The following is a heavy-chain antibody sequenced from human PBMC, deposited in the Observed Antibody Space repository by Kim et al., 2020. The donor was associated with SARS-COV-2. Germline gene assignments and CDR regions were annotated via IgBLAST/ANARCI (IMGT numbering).Heavy chain of an antibody. CDR2: ISSSSSYI. J-gene: IGHJ4*02. CDR3: ARDQEWFGEKGPMGY. V-gene: IGHV3-21*01. D-gene: IGHD3-10*01. CDR1: GFTFSSYS. Sequence: GGSLRLSCAASGFTFSSYSMNWVRQAPGKGLEWVSSISSSSSYIYYADSVKGRFTISRDNAKNSLYLQMNSLRAEDMAVYYCARDQEWFGEKGPMGYWGQGTLVTVSS.